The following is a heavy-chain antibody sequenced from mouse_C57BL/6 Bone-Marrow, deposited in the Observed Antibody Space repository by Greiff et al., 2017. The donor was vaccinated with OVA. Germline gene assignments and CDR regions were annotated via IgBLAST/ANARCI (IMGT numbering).Heavy chain of an antibody. J-gene: IGHJ4*01. CDR1: FFNIKYDY. CDR3: TAMDY. CDR2: IDPENGDT. Sequence: SFNFSFTSSFFNIKYDYMHCFNHRPEQGLEWIGWIDPENGDTEYASKFQGKATITADTSSNTAYLQLSSLTSEDTAVYYCTAMDYWGQGTSVTVSS. V-gene: IGHV14-4*01.